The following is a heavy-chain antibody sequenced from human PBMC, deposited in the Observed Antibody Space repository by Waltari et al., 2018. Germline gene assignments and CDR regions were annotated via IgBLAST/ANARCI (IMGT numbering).Heavy chain of an antibody. CDR3: ARRSCSSTSCYARGRFDP. CDR2: IYYSGST. V-gene: IGHV4-39*01. J-gene: IGHJ5*02. Sequence: QLQLQESGPGLVKPSDTLSLTCTVSGGSISSSSYYWGWIRQPPGKGLEWIGSIYYSGSTYYNPSLKSRVTISVDTSKNQFSLKLSSVTAADTAVYYCARRSCSSTSCYARGRFDPWGQGTLVTVSS. D-gene: IGHD2-2*01. CDR1: GGSISSSSYY.